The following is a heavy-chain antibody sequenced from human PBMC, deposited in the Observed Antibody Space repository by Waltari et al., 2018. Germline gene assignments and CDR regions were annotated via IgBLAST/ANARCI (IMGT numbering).Heavy chain of an antibody. Sequence: QVQLQESGPGLVKPSETLSLTCAVSGYSISSGYYWGWIRQPPGKGLEWIGSIYHSGSTYYNPSLKSRVTISVDTSKNQFSLKLSSVTAADTAVYYCAKDAIEGFDYWGQGTLVTVSS. CDR3: AKDAIEGFDY. V-gene: IGHV4-38-2*02. D-gene: IGHD2-2*02. CDR2: IYHSGST. CDR1: GYSISSGYY. J-gene: IGHJ4*02.